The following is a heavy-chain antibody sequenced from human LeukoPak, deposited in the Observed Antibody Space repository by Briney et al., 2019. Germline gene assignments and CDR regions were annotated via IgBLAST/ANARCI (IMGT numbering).Heavy chain of an antibody. J-gene: IGHJ4*02. CDR3: ARGGEWELAVEYYFDY. Sequence: SETLSLTCTVSGGSISSSSYYWGWIRQPPGKGLEWIGSIYYSRSTYYNPSLKSRVTISVDTSKNQFSLKLSSVTAADTAVYYCARGGEWELAVEYYFDYWGQGTLVTVSS. CDR2: IYYSRST. CDR1: GGSISSSSYY. D-gene: IGHD1-26*01. V-gene: IGHV4-39*07.